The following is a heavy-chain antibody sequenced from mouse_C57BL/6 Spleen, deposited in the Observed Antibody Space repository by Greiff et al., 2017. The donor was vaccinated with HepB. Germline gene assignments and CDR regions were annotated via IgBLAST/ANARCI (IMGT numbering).Heavy chain of an antibody. CDR1: GYTFTDYE. D-gene: IGHD1-1*01. Sequence: VQLQQSGAELVRPGASVTLSCKASGYTFTDYEMHWVKQTPVHGLEWIGAIDPENGGTAYNQKFKGKALLTADKSSSTAYMELRSLTSEDSAVYYGTRYYYGSSWFAYWGQGTRVTVSA. CDR3: TRYYYGSSWFAY. V-gene: IGHV1-15*01. J-gene: IGHJ3*01. CDR2: IDPENGGT.